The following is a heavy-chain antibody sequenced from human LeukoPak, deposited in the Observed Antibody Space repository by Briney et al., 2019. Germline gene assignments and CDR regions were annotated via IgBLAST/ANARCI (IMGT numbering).Heavy chain of an antibody. CDR1: GGSISSYY. CDR2: IYYSGST. Sequence: PSETLSLTCTVSGGSISSYYWSWIRQPPGKGLEWIGYIYYSGSTNYNPSLKSRVTISVDTSKNQFSLKLSSVTAADTAVYYCARAVAGIPSYYYYGMDVWGQGTTVTASS. J-gene: IGHJ6*02. V-gene: IGHV4-59*01. CDR3: ARAVAGIPSYYYYGMDV. D-gene: IGHD6-19*01.